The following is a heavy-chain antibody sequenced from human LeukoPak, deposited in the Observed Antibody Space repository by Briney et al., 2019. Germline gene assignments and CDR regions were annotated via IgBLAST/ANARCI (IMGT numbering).Heavy chain of an antibody. CDR1: EFTFSNYA. CDR3: AKGTGDLGYYFDR. V-gene: IGHV3-23*01. D-gene: IGHD7-27*01. Sequence: GGSLRLSCAASEFTFSNYAMNWVHQAPGKGLEWVSGIRVNDETYYADSVKGRFTISSDNSENTLYLQMGGLRAEDTAIYYCAKGTGDLGYYFDRWGQGTLVTVSS. J-gene: IGHJ4*02. CDR2: IRVNDET.